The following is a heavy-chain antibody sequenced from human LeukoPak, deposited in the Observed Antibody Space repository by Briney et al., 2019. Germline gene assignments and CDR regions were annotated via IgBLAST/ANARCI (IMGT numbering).Heavy chain of an antibody. CDR3: AKDGVGYYGSGSYFEYYYYYMDV. CDR1: GFTFSSYG. CDR2: IRYDGSNK. Sequence: GGSLRLSCAASGFTFSSYGMHWVRQAPGKGLEWVAFIRYDGSNKYYADSVKGRFTISRDNSKNTLYLQMNSLRAEDTAVYYCAKDGVGYYGSGSYFEYYYYYMDVWGKGTTVTISS. V-gene: IGHV3-30*02. J-gene: IGHJ6*03. D-gene: IGHD3-10*01.